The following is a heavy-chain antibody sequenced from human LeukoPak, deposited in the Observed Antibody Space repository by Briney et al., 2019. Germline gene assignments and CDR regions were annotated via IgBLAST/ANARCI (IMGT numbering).Heavy chain of an antibody. J-gene: IGHJ6*02. CDR3: ARESHYDFWSREGMDV. CDR2: ISSSSSTI. CDR1: AFIFSGHW. D-gene: IGHD3-3*01. V-gene: IGHV3-48*01. Sequence: QPGGSLRLSCEGSAFIFSGHWMNWVRQAPGKGLEWVSYISSSSSTIYYADSVKGRFTISRDNAKNSLYLQMNSLRAEDTAVYYCARESHYDFWSREGMDVWGQGTTVTVSS.